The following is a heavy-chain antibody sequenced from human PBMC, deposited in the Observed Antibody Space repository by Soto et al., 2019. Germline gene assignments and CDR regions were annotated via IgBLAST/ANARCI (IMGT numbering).Heavy chain of an antibody. J-gene: IGHJ4*02. D-gene: IGHD4-17*01. CDR1: GFTFSSYG. V-gene: IGHV3-30*18. CDR3: AKDHLETTVTTPSY. Sequence: QVQLVESGGGVVQPGRSLRLSCAASGFTFSSYGMHWVRQAPGKGLEWVAVISYDGNNKYYADSVKGRFTISRDNFKNTLYLQMDSVRAEDTAMYYCAKDHLETTVTTPSYWGQGTLVTVSS. CDR2: ISYDGNNK.